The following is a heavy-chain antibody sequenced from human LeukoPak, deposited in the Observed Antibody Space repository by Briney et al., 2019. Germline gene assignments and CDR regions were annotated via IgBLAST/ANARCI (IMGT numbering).Heavy chain of an antibody. CDR1: GFSFDDYA. J-gene: IGHJ3*02. Sequence: PGGSLRLSCAASGFSFDDYAMHWVRQAPGKGLEWVSGIGWNGGGIVYADSVKGRFTISRDNTKNSLYLQMNSLRAEDTALYYCAKDISGSFLEWFQDAFDIWGQGTMVTVSS. V-gene: IGHV3-9*01. CDR3: AKDISGSFLEWFQDAFDI. CDR2: IGWNGGGI. D-gene: IGHD3-3*02.